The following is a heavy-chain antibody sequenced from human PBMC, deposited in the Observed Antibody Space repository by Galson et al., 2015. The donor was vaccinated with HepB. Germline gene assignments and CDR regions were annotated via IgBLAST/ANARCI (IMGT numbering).Heavy chain of an antibody. V-gene: IGHV4-61*01. CDR1: GGSVSSGSYY. CDR2: IYYSGST. Sequence: ETLSLTCTVSGGSVSSGSYYWSWIRQPPGKGLEWIGYIYYSGSTNYNPSLKSRVTISVDTSKNQFSLKLSSVTAADTAVYYCAPVLYGSGWSSYYYYYGMDVWGQGTTVTVSS. CDR3: APVLYGSGWSSYYYYYGMDV. J-gene: IGHJ6*02. D-gene: IGHD6-19*01.